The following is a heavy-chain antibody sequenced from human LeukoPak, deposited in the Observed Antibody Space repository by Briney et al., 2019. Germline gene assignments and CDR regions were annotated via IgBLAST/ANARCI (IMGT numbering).Heavy chain of an antibody. Sequence: GGSLRLSCAASGFSFSSYSMNWVRQAPGKGLEWVSSISSGRSFTYYGDSVKGRFSISRDNAKNSLYLQMNSLRAEDTAVYYCASSGYSYGPAAYYFDYWGQGTLVTVSS. CDR1: GFSFSSYS. CDR2: ISSGRSFT. J-gene: IGHJ4*02. V-gene: IGHV3-21*01. D-gene: IGHD5-18*01. CDR3: ASSGYSYGPAAYYFDY.